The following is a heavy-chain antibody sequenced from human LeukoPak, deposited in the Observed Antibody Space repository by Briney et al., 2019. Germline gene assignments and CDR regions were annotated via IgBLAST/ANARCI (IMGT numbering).Heavy chain of an antibody. CDR2: IWYDGSSK. CDR1: GFTFSSYG. Sequence: PGGSLRLSCAASGFTFSSYGMHWVRQAPGKGLEWVALIWYDGSSKYYRDSVKGRFTISRDNSKNTLYLQMNSLRAEDTAVYYCARGGLRYFAHWGQGTLVTVSS. D-gene: IGHD3-16*01. V-gene: IGHV3-33*01. J-gene: IGHJ5*02. CDR3: ARGGLRYFAH.